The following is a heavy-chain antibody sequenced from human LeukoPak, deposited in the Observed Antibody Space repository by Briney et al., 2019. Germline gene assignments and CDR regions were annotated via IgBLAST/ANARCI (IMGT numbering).Heavy chain of an antibody. CDR3: ARDLAFTMTM. CDR2: IVPSGTIM. D-gene: IGHD3-22*01. V-gene: IGHV3-11*01. Sequence: PGGSLRLSCAASGFTFSDYYMNWVRQAPGKGLEWISYIVPSGTIMKCADSVRGRFTISRDNAKNSLYLQMNSLRAEDTAVYYCARDLAFTMTMWGQGTLVTVSS. J-gene: IGHJ1*01. CDR1: GFTFSDYY.